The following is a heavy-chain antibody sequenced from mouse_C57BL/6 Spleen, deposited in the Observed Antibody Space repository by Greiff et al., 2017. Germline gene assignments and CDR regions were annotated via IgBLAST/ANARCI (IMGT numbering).Heavy chain of an antibody. V-gene: IGHV1-7*01. CDR3: ARGAYYSSSHYWYFDV. J-gene: IGHJ1*03. CDR2: INPSSGYT. Sequence: VQLVESGAELAKPGASVKLSCKASGYTFTSYWMHWVKQRPGQGLEWIGYINPSSGYTKYNQKFKDKATLTADNSSSTAYMQLSSLTYEDYVVYYWARGAYYSSSHYWYFDVWGTGTTGTVSA. D-gene: IGHD1-1*01. CDR1: GYTFTSYW.